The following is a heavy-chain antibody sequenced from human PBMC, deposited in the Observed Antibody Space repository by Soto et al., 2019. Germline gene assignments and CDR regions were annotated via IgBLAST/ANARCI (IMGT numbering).Heavy chain of an antibody. Sequence: ASVKVPCKASGYTFTSYGISWVRQAPGQGLEWMGWISAYNGNTNYAQKLQGRVTMTTDTSTSTAYMELRSLRSDDTAVYYCARDWYCRGGSCYTRGIDYWGQGTMVTVSS. CDR1: GYTFTSYG. CDR3: ARDWYCRGGSCYTRGIDY. J-gene: IGHJ4*02. V-gene: IGHV1-18*01. CDR2: ISAYNGNT. D-gene: IGHD2-15*01.